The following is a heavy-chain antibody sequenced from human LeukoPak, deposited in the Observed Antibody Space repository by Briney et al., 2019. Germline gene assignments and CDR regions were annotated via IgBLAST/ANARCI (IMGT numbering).Heavy chain of an antibody. CDR1: GFTFRNYG. J-gene: IGHJ4*02. Sequence: GGSLRLSCAASGFTFRNYGMAWVRQAPGKGLEWVSAISGSGGSTYYADSVKGRFTISRDNSKNTLYLQMNSLRAEDTAVYYCAKPARTDYTDYWGQGTLVTVSS. V-gene: IGHV3-23*01. CDR3: AKPARTDYTDY. D-gene: IGHD1-14*01. CDR2: ISGSGGST.